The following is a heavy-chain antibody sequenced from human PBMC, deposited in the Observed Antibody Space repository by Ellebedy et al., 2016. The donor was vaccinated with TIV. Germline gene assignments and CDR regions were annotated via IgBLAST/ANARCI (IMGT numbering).Heavy chain of an antibody. J-gene: IGHJ4*02. V-gene: IGHV3-11*01. CDR2: ISSSGSAK. D-gene: IGHD6-6*01. Sequence: GGSLRLXCAASGFTFSNYYMSWIRQAPGKGLEWLSYISSSGSAKYYGDSVKGRFTISRDNAQNSLYLQMNSLRADDTAVYYCSRGPVRSDYDYWGQGTLVTVSS. CDR3: SRGPVRSDYDY. CDR1: GFTFSNYY.